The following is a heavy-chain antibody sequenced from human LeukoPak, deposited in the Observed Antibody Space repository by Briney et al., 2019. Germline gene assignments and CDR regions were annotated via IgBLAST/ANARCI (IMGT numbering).Heavy chain of an antibody. CDR1: GFTFNNAW. D-gene: IGHD2-15*01. Sequence: AGGSLRLSCAASGFTFNNAWMSWVRQTPGKGLEWVGRIKSKRDGGTIDYAGLVDGRVTISRNVSKKTLNLQINSLTTEYTAAYDCTTWSAADRAYWGQGTLVTVSS. CDR3: TTWSAADRAY. J-gene: IGHJ4*02. CDR2: IKSKRDGGTI. V-gene: IGHV3-15*01.